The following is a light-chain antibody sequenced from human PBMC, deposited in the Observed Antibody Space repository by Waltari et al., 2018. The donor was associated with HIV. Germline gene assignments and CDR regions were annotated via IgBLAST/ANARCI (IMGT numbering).Light chain of an antibody. CDR3: SSYADSNDLL. CDR2: QDN. V-gene: IGLV3-1*01. CDR1: DLGGRS. Sequence: SYELTQPPSVSVSPGQTATITCSGDDLGGRSACWYQQKPGLSPVLVIYQDNKRASGIFERFSGSNSGNAATLTISGTQAMDEADYYCSSYADSNDLLFGGGTRLTVL. J-gene: IGLJ2*01.